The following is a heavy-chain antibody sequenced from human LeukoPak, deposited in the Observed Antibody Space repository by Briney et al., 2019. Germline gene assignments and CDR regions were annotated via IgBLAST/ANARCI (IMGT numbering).Heavy chain of an antibody. J-gene: IGHJ4*02. CDR3: ARDRNTDFWSGYYTNYCDY. V-gene: IGHV3-48*03. CDR2: ISSSGSTI. D-gene: IGHD3-3*01. CDR1: GFTFSSYE. Sequence: GGSLRLSCAASGFTFSSYEMNWVRQAPGKGLEWVSYISSSGSTIYYADSVKGRFTISRDNAKNTVYLQMNSLSAEDTAVYYCARDRNTDFWSGYYTNYCDYWGQGTLVTVSS.